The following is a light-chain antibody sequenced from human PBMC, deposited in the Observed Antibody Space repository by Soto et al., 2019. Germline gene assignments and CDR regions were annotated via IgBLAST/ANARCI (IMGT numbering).Light chain of an antibody. CDR3: QQYNNWPPAT. J-gene: IGKJ1*01. V-gene: IGKV3-15*01. CDR1: QSISSN. CDR2: GAS. Sequence: EIVMTQSPFTLSVSVGERVTLSCRASQSISSNLTWYQQKPGQAPSLLMYGASTRAAGFPARFSGSGSGTEFTLTISSLQSEDFAVYYRQQYNNWPPATFGQGTKVDIK.